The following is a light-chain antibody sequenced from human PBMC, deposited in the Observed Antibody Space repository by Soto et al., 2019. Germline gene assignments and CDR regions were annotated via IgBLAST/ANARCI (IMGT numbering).Light chain of an antibody. CDR1: NIGSKS. CDR3: QVWDSSSDHYV. V-gene: IGLV3-21*04. CDR2: YDS. Sequence: SYELTQPPSLSVAPGKTARITCGGNNIGSKSVHWYQQKPGQAPVMVIYYDSDRPSGIPERFSGSNSGNTATLTISRVEAGDEDDYYCQVWDSSSDHYVFGTGTKLTVL. J-gene: IGLJ1*01.